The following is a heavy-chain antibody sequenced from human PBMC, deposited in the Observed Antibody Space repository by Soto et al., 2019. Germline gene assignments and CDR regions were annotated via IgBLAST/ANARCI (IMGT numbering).Heavy chain of an antibody. J-gene: IGHJ6*02. CDR1: DGAVSCGSYA. V-gene: IGHV4-30-2*01. CDR2: IYYSGTT. Sequence: TLCLYWTVSDGAVSCGSYAWSWVRQPPGKGLEWIGYIYYSGTTYYTPSLKSRLTMSMDRANDHFSLNLTSVTAADTAVYFCARGNYYSGMDVRGQGITVTVS. CDR3: ARGNYYSGMDV.